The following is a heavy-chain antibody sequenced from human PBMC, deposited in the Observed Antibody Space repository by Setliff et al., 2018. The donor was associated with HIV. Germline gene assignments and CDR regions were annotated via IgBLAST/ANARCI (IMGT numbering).Heavy chain of an antibody. V-gene: IGHV3-49*04. Sequence: PGGSLRLSCTASGFIFGDYSMTWVRQAPGKGLEWIGFIRNKAYAGTTEYAASVKGRFTISRDDSKSTTYLQMNGLRGEDTAVYYCVMFSSSSGWGQGTQVTVSS. CDR2: IRNKAYAGTT. CDR1: GFIFGDYS. D-gene: IGHD6-6*01. CDR3: VMFSSSSG. J-gene: IGHJ4*02.